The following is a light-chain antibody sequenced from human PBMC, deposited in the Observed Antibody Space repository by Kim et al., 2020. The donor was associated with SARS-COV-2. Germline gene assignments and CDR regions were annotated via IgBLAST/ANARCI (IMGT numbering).Light chain of an antibody. Sequence: STGERATLACRASQSVGSYLAWYQQKPGKAPRLLIFEASNRATGIPARFRGSGSGTDFTLTISSLEPEDFAVYYCQQRSNWPLTFGGGTKVDIK. CDR3: QQRSNWPLT. V-gene: IGKV3-11*01. CDR1: QSVGSY. J-gene: IGKJ4*01. CDR2: EAS.